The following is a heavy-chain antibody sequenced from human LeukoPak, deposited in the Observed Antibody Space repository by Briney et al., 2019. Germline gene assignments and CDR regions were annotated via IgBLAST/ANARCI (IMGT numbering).Heavy chain of an antibody. CDR3: ARGSTVTSLDY. CDR1: GFTFSSYG. CDR2: IWYDGSNK. D-gene: IGHD4-17*01. J-gene: IGHJ4*02. V-gene: IGHV3-33*01. Sequence: GGSLRLSCAASGFTFSSYGMHWVRQAPGKGLEWVAVIWYDGSNKYYADPVKGRFTISRDNSKNTLYLQMNSLRAEDTAVYYCARGSTVTSLDYWGQGTLVTVSS.